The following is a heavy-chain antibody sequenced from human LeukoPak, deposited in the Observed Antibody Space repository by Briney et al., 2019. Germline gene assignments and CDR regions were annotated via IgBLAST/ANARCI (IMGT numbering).Heavy chain of an antibody. CDR1: GFSFSDHW. D-gene: IGHD1-26*01. CDR3: AKDMWELLPHGAFDI. V-gene: IGHV3-23*01. CDR2: ISGSGGST. Sequence: GGSLRLFCVASGFSFSDHWMNWFRQAPGKGLEWVSAISGSGGSTSYADSVKGRFTISRDNTKNTLYLQMNSLRAEDTAVYYCAKDMWELLPHGAFDIWGQGTMVTVSS. J-gene: IGHJ3*02.